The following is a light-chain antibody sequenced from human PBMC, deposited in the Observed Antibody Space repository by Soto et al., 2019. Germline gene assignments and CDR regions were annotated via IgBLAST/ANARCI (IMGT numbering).Light chain of an antibody. CDR1: QSVNSNY. CDR2: GAS. V-gene: IGKV3-20*01. CDR3: QQYGSSPIT. Sequence: EIVLTQSPGTLSLSPGERATLSCRASQSVNSNYLAWYQQKSGQAPRLLIYGASSRATCIADRFSGSGSGTDFTLTISRLEPEDFAAYHCQQYGSSPITFGQGTRLEIK. J-gene: IGKJ5*01.